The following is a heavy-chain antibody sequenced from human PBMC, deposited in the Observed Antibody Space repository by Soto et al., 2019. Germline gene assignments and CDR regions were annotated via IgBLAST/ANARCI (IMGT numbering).Heavy chain of an antibody. J-gene: IGHJ4*02. CDR2: ISYEGSNR. D-gene: IGHD5-18*01. V-gene: IGHV3-30-3*01. CDR1: GFTFSRYA. Sequence: QVQLVESGGGVVRPGRSLRLSCSASGFTFSRYAMHWVRQAPGKGLVWLAVISYEGSNRYSADSVKGRFTVSRDNSKNTLYVQMDSLRPEDTAGYYCARDYRLRYDFGYVAYWGQGTRVTVSS. CDR3: ARDYRLRYDFGYVAY.